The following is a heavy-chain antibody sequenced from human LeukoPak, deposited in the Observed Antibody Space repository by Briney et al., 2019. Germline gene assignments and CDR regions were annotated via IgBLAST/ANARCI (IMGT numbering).Heavy chain of an antibody. Sequence: SETLSLTCTVSGGPVSSYFWSWIRQPPGKGLEWIGFFFASDTAKYNPSLNNRVTISADTSRDQLSLRLTSVTAADTAVYYCARHELGTHYYDDSGSLEHWGQRILVTVSS. D-gene: IGHD3-22*01. V-gene: IGHV4-59*08. CDR1: GGPVSSYF. CDR3: ARHELGTHYYDDSGSLEH. CDR2: FFASDTA. J-gene: IGHJ4*02.